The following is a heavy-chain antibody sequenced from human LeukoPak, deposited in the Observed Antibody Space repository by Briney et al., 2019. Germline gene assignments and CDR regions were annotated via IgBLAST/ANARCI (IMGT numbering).Heavy chain of an antibody. CDR2: ISSSSSYI. V-gene: IGHV3-21*01. Sequence: GGSLRLSCAASGFTFSCYSMNWVRQAPGKGLEWVSSISSSSSYIYYADSVKGRFTISRDNAKNSLYLQMNSLRAEDTAVYYCATWGSSGYYYDYWGQGTLVTVSS. D-gene: IGHD3-22*01. J-gene: IGHJ4*02. CDR3: ATWGSSGYYYDY. CDR1: GFTFSCYS.